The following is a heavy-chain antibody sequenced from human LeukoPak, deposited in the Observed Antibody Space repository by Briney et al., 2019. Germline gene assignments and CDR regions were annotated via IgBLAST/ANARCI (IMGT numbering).Heavy chain of an antibody. CDR2: LFSRGST. V-gene: IGHV4-39*01. D-gene: IGHD5/OR15-5a*01. J-gene: IGHJ4*02. CDR1: GDSISSRAYS. CDR3: ARRVLTAVSGLDYFVC. Sequence: AETQSLIYTVSGDSISSRAYSWAWIREPPGKGLEWIGNLFSRGSTQYNPSLESRVTMSADTSKNQFSLRLSYETAPDTAVSCCARRVLTAVSGLDYFVCWGEGALVTVSS.